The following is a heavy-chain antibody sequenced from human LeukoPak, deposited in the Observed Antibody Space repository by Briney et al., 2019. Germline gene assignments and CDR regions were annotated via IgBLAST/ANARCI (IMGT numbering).Heavy chain of an antibody. V-gene: IGHV6-1*01. CDR2: TYYRSKWSV. J-gene: IGHJ3*02. D-gene: IGHD6-13*01. CDR3: ASRIASTAPGAFDI. CDR1: GDSVSSSSAA. Sequence: SQTLSLTCAISGDSVSSSSAAWHWIRQSPSRALECLGRTYYRSKWSVDYAASVRSRITINPDTSKNQFSLQVNSVTPEDTAVYYCASRIASTAPGAFDIWGQGTMVTVSS.